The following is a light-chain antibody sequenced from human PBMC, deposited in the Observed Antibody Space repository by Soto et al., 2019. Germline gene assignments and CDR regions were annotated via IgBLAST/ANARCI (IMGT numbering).Light chain of an antibody. CDR3: QLYGSSPPMYT. CDR1: QSVTNNY. J-gene: IGKJ2*01. Sequence: EIVLTQSPGTLSLSPGDRATISCRTTQSVTNNYLAWYQQKPGQAPRLLIDAASSRATGVPDRFSGSGSGTDVTLTISRLEPEDFAVYYCQLYGSSPPMYTFGQGTKLEIK. V-gene: IGKV3-20*01. CDR2: AAS.